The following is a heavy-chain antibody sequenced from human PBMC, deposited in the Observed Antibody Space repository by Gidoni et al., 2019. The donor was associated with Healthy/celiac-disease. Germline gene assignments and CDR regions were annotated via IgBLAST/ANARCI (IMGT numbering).Heavy chain of an antibody. CDR2: IYYSGST. Sequence: QVQLQESGPGLVKPSATLSLTCTVPGGSISSSYWSWIRQPPGKGLEWIGYIYYSGSTNYNPSLKSRVTISGDTSKNQFSLKLSSVTAADTAVYYCARDLLYSSSDGTRGYYFDYWGQGTLVTVSS. CDR1: GGSISSSY. J-gene: IGHJ4*02. V-gene: IGHV4-59*01. CDR3: ARDLLYSSSDGTRGYYFDY. D-gene: IGHD6-13*01.